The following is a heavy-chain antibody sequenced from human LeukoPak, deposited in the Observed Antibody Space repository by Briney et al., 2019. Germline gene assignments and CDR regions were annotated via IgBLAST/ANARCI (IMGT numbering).Heavy chain of an antibody. CDR3: ARVDPDSSSTLEVFDY. V-gene: IGHV4-59*01. J-gene: IGHJ4*02. D-gene: IGHD6-6*01. CDR1: GGSISSYY. CDR2: IYYSGST. Sequence: SETLSLTCTVSGGSISSYYWSWIRQPPGMGLEWIGYIYYSGSTNYNPSLKSRVTISVDTSKNQFSLKLSSVTAADTAVYYCARVDPDSSSTLEVFDYWGQGTLVTVSS.